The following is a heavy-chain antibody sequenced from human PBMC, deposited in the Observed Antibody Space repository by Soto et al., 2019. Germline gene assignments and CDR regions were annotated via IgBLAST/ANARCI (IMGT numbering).Heavy chain of an antibody. CDR3: ARVSRGAFDI. CDR2: CDPSGVAT. Sequence: QVQLVQSGAEVKKPGASVKVSCKASGYTFTSYFIHWVRQAPGQGLEWMGVCDPSGVATNSAQKFQGRLTMTRDTSTSTVYMDLTSLGSDDTALYYCARVSRGAFDIWGQGTLVTVSS. CDR1: GYTFTSYF. J-gene: IGHJ3*02. V-gene: IGHV1-46*01.